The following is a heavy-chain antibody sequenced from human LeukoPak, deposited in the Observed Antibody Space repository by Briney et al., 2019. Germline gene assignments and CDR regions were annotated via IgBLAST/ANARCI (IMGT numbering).Heavy chain of an antibody. CDR2: IYYSGDT. V-gene: IGHV4-59*01. CDR1: GGSISSYY. D-gene: IGHD1-26*01. Sequence: PSETLSLTCAVSGGSISSYYWSWIRQPPGKGLEWIGYIYYSGDTNYNLSLKSRVTISVDTSKNQFSLKLTSVTAADTAMYYCTGGPSGSYGQTLYWGQGTLVTVSS. CDR3: TGGPSGSYGQTLY. J-gene: IGHJ4*01.